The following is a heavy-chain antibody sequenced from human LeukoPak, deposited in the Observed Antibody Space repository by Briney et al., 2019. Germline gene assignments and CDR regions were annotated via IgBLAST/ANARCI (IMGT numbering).Heavy chain of an antibody. CDR1: GFTFSSYA. CDR2: ISYDGSNK. J-gene: IGHJ4*02. CDR3: ARGRGYSYGYVDY. V-gene: IGHV3-30-3*01. Sequence: PGRSLRLSCAASGFTFSSYAMHCVRQAPGKGLEWVAVISYDGSNKYYADSVKGRFTISRDNSKNTLYLQMNSLRAEDTAVYYCARGRGYSYGYVDYWGQGTLVTVSS. D-gene: IGHD5-18*01.